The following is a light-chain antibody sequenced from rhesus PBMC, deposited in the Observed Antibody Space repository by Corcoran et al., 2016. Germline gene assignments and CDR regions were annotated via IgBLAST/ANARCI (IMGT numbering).Light chain of an antibody. CDR1: ENVKNN. J-gene: IGKJ3*01. Sequence: DIQMTQSPSSLSASVGDRVTITCRATENVKNNLHWYQQKPGKAPQLLIYTASTLQSGVPSRFSGSRSGTDYTFTISNLQPEDVATYYCQHSDGAPFTFGPGTKLDIK. CDR2: TAS. V-gene: IGKV1-74*01. CDR3: QHSDGAPFT.